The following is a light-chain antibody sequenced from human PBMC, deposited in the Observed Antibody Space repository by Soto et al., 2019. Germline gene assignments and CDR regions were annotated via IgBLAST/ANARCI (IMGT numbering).Light chain of an antibody. Sequence: DIQLTQSPSFLSASVGDRVTITCRASQGISSYLAWYQQKPGKAPKLLIYAASTLQSGVPSRFSGSGSGTEFTLTISSLQAEDFANYYCQQLNSYSFGGGTKVEIK. CDR3: QQLNSYS. J-gene: IGKJ4*01. V-gene: IGKV1-9*01. CDR2: AAS. CDR1: QGISSY.